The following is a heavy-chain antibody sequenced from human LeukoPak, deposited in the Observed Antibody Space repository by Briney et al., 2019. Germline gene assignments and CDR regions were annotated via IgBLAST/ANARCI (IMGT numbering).Heavy chain of an antibody. D-gene: IGHD3-10*01. CDR1: GFTFSSYS. J-gene: IGHJ5*02. CDR2: ISSSSSYI. Sequence: GGSLRLSCAASGFTFSSYSMNWVRQAPGKGLEWVSSISSSSSYIYYADSVKGRFTISRDNAKNSLYLQMNSLRAEDTAVYYCARDREYYYGSGSLNWFDPWGQGTLVTVSS. CDR3: ARDREYYYGSGSLNWFDP. V-gene: IGHV3-21*01.